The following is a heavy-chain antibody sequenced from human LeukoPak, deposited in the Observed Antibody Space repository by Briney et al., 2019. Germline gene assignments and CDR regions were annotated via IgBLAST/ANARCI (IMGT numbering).Heavy chain of an antibody. CDR1: GSTFSSHA. D-gene: IGHD2-21*02. Sequence: GALRLSCAGSGSTFSSHAMSWVRQAPGKGLEWVSAMSGSGGSTYYADSVKGRFTISRDNSKNTLYLQMNSLRAEDTAVYYCAKWGCSGSDCYPFDYWGQGTLVTVSS. CDR3: AKWGCSGSDCYPFDY. V-gene: IGHV3-23*01. CDR2: MSGSGGST. J-gene: IGHJ4*02.